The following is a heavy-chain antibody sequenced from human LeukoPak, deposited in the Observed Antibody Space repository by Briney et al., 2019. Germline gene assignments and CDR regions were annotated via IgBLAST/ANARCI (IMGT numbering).Heavy chain of an antibody. CDR1: GGTFSSYA. Sequence: ASVKVSCKASGGTFSSYAISWVRQAPGQGLEWMGGIIPIFGTANYAQKFQGRVTITADASTSTAYMELSSLRSEDTAVYYCVYLGYCSGGSCYSGDFDYWGQGTLVTVSS. J-gene: IGHJ4*02. CDR2: IIPIFGTA. V-gene: IGHV1-69*01. D-gene: IGHD2-15*01. CDR3: VYLGYCSGGSCYSGDFDY.